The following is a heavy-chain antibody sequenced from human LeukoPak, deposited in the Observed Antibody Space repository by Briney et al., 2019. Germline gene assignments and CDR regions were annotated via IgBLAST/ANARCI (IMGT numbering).Heavy chain of an antibody. J-gene: IGHJ5*02. D-gene: IGHD6-6*01. CDR1: GYTFTSYG. Sequence: GASVKVSCKASGYTFTSYGISWVRQAPGQGLEWMGRIIPILGIANYAQKFQGRVTITADKSTSTAYMELSSLRSEDTAVYYCARTAARPDKTNWFDPWGQGTLVTVSS. CDR2: IIPILGIA. V-gene: IGHV1-69*04. CDR3: ARTAARPDKTNWFDP.